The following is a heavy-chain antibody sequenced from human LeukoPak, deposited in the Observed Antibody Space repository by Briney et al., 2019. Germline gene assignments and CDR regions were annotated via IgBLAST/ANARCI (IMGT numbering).Heavy chain of an antibody. CDR1: GFTFSSYG. D-gene: IGHD2-21*01. J-gene: IGHJ4*02. Sequence: GGSLRLSCAASGFTFSSYGMHWVRQAPGKGLEWVANIKQDGSERYYVDSVKGRFTISRDNAKSSLYLQMNSLRAEDTAVYYCAKSLVVVNDPPDYWGQGTLVTVSS. CDR3: AKSLVVVNDPPDY. V-gene: IGHV3-7*01. CDR2: IKQDGSER.